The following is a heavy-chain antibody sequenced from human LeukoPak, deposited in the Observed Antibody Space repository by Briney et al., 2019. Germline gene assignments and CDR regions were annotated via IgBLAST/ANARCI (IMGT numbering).Heavy chain of an antibody. CDR3: ARARDYYDSSGPTLDY. Sequence: PGGSLRLSCAASGFTFSSYSMNWGRQAPGKGLEWVSYISSSSSTIYYADSVKGRFTISRDNAKNSLYLQMNSLRDEDTAVYYCARARDYYDSSGPTLDYWGQGTLVTVSS. CDR2: ISSSSSTI. CDR1: GFTFSSYS. V-gene: IGHV3-48*02. D-gene: IGHD3-22*01. J-gene: IGHJ4*02.